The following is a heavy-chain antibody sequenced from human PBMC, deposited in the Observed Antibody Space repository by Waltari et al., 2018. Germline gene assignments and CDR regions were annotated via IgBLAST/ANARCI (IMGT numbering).Heavy chain of an antibody. J-gene: IGHJ4*02. D-gene: IGHD1-26*01. CDR2: ITPFNGNT. V-gene: IGHV1-45*02. CDR3: ARSRRAIGFDY. Sequence: QMQLVQSGAEVKKTGSSVKVSCKASGYTFTYRYLHWVRLAPGQALEWMGWITPFNGNTNYAQKFQDRVTITRDRSMSTAYMELSSLRSEDTAMYYCARSRRAIGFDYWGQGTLVTVSS. CDR1: GYTFTYRY.